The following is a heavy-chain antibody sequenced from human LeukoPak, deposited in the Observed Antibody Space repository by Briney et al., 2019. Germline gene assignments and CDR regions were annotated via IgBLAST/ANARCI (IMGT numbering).Heavy chain of an antibody. CDR3: ATTNDGGGYQWGDFFDF. J-gene: IGHJ4*02. CDR1: GGTSNSHA. CDR2: IIPNLGTT. Sequence: SVKVSFTASGGTSNSHAISWVRQAPGQGLEWMGRIIPNLGTTNRAQNFQDRVTLTADKSTNTAYMELTSLTSDDTAVYYCATTNDGGGYQWGDFFDFWGQGTLVTVSS. D-gene: IGHD3-22*01. V-gene: IGHV1-69*04.